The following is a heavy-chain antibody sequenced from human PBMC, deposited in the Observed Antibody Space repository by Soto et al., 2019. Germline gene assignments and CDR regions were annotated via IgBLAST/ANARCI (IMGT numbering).Heavy chain of an antibody. Sequence: QVQLVQSGAEVKKTGSSVKVSCKTSGGTFSTFGISWVRQAPGQGLEWMGGIIPFFGTAEYSQKFEDRITITAVEPTKTVYMDLRRLTSEDTAIYYCARTAPMAAGDQYYYDFWCQGDLVTVSS. CDR1: GGTFSTFG. CDR3: ARTAPMAAGDQYYYDF. J-gene: IGHJ4*02. V-gene: IGHV1-69*01. CDR2: IIPFFGTA. D-gene: IGHD3-16*01.